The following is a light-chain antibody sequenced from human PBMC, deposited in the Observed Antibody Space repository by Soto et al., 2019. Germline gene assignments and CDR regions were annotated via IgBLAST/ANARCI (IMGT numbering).Light chain of an antibody. CDR3: QQYGTSPPT. V-gene: IGKV3-20*01. CDR2: GAS. CDR1: QSVSSSY. J-gene: IGKJ1*01. Sequence: EIVLTQSPGTLSLSPGERATLSCRASQSVSSSYLAWYQQKPGQAPRLLIYGASSRATGIPDRFSGSGSETDFPLTISRLEPEDFALYHCQQYGTSPPTFGQGTKVEIK.